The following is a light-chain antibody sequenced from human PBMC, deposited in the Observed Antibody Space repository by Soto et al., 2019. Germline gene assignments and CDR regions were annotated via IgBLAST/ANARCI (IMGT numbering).Light chain of an antibody. CDR3: QSYDSSLSGSKV. Sequence: QSVLTQPPSVSGAPGQRVTISCTGSRSNIGAGYDVHWYQQFPGTAPKLLIYGNSNRPSGVPDRFSGSKSDTSASLAITGLQAEDEADYYCQSYDSSLSGSKVFGGGTQVTVL. J-gene: IGLJ3*02. CDR2: GNS. V-gene: IGLV1-40*01. CDR1: RSNIGAGYD.